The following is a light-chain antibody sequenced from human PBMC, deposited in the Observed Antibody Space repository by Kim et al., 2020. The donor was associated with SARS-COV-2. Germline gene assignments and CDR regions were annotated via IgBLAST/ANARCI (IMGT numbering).Light chain of an antibody. V-gene: IGLV1-44*01. J-gene: IGLJ3*02. CDR1: PPKFRRNK. CDR3: GTWEGTLNGRL. Sequence: GQRVTIPVPGTPPKFRRNKVNCYHHVPGTAPHLLFFSESQRPSGAPDRVSAPKSGTSASLTISGLQPEDEADYYCGTWEGTLNGRLFGGGTKLPVL. CDR2: SES.